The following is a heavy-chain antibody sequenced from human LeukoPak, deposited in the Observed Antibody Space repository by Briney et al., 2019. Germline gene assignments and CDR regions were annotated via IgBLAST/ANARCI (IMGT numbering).Heavy chain of an antibody. CDR3: ARDALLRYYYDSSGYYHFDY. V-gene: IGHV1-18*01. CDR1: GYTFTSYG. CDR2: ISAYNGNT. Sequence: ASVKASCKASGYTFTSYGISWVRQAPGQGLEWMGWISAYNGNTNYAQKLQGRVTMTTDTSTSTAYMELRSLRSDDTAVYYCARDALLRYYYDSSGYYHFDYWGQGTLVTVSS. J-gene: IGHJ4*02. D-gene: IGHD3-22*01.